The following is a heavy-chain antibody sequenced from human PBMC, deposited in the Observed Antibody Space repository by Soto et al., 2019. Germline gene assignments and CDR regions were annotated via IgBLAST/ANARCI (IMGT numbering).Heavy chain of an antibody. CDR3: AKVSSSWYSGFFDF. J-gene: IGHJ4*02. CDR2: LSDSGGST. V-gene: IGHV3-23*01. CDR1: GFTFSSHA. D-gene: IGHD6-13*01. Sequence: EVQLLESGGGLVQPGGSLRLSCTASGFTFSSHAMTWVRLAPGKGQEWVSGLSDSGGSTYYADSVKGRFTISRDNSMNTMYLQMNTLRVEDTAVYYGAKVSSSWYSGFFDFWGQGTLVTVSS.